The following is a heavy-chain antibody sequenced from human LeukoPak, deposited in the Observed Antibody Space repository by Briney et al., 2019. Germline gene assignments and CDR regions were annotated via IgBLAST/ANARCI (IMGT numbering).Heavy chain of an antibody. Sequence: ASVKVSCKASGYTFTGYYMHWVRQAPGQGLEWMGWINPNSGGTNYAQKFQGRVTMTRDTSISTAYMELSRLRSDDTAVYYCARAGYYDSSGYYSVGNWFDPWGQGTLVTVSS. CDR1: GYTFTGYY. CDR3: ARAGYYDSSGYYSVGNWFDP. CDR2: INPNSGGT. D-gene: IGHD3-22*01. J-gene: IGHJ5*02. V-gene: IGHV1-2*02.